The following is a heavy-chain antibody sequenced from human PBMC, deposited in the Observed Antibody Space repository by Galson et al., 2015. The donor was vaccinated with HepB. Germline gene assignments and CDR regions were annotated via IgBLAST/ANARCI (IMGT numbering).Heavy chain of an antibody. CDR2: FDPEDGET. Sequence: SVKVSCKASGGTFSSYAISWVRQAPGKGLEWMGGFDPEDGETIYAQKFQGRVTMTEDTSTDTAYMELSSLRSEDTAVYYCATVGITAGRNWFDPWGQGTLVTVSS. J-gene: IGHJ5*02. D-gene: IGHD3-10*01. CDR3: ATVGITAGRNWFDP. V-gene: IGHV1-24*01. CDR1: GGTFSSYA.